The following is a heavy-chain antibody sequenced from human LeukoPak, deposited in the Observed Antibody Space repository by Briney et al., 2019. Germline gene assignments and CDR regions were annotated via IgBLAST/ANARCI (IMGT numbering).Heavy chain of an antibody. CDR3: ATRNSSITRINRNYYYYVMDV. CDR2: FDPEDGET. CDR1: GYTLTELS. J-gene: IGHJ6*04. D-gene: IGHD2-2*01. V-gene: IGHV1-24*01. Sequence: ASVKVSCKVSGYTLTELSMHWVRQAPGKGLEWMGGFDPEDGETIYAQKFQGRVTMTEDTSTDTAYMELSSLRSEGTAVYFCATRNSSITRINRNYYYYVMDVWAKGTTVTVSS.